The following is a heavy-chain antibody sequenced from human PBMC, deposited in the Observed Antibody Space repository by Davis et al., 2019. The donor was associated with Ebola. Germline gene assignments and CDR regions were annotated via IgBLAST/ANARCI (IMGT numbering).Heavy chain of an antibody. CDR3: ARRYSSSPGDFDS. D-gene: IGHD3-22*01. J-gene: IGHJ4*02. V-gene: IGHV5-51*01. CDR2: IYPGDSDT. Sequence: KVSCKASGYTFIGYWIGWVRQMPGKGLEWMGIIYPGDSDTRYSPSFQGQVTMSVDKSISTAFLQWSSLEASDTAMYYCARRYSSSPGDFDSWGQGTLVTVSS. CDR1: GYTFIGYW.